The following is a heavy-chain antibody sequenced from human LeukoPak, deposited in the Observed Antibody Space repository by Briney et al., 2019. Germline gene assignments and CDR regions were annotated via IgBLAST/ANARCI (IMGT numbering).Heavy chain of an antibody. CDR1: GFTFSSYA. D-gene: IGHD6-13*01. CDR3: AKTRPLDSSSWSHGDY. Sequence: GGSPRLSCAASGFTFSSYAMSWVRQAPGKGLEWVSAISGSGGSTYYADSVKGRFTISRDNSKNTLYLQMNSLRAEDTAVYYCAKTRPLDSSSWSHGDYWGQGTLVTVSS. CDR2: ISGSGGST. V-gene: IGHV3-23*01. J-gene: IGHJ4*02.